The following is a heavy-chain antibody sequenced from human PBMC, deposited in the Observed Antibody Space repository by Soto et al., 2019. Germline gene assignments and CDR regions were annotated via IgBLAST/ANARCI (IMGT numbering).Heavy chain of an antibody. D-gene: IGHD6-13*01. Sequence: SVKVSCKASGGTFSGYAISWVRQAPGQGLEWMGGIIPIFGTANYAQKFQGRVTITADESTSTAYMELSSLRSEDTAVYYCARVGSSWYGDYYYYGMDVWGQGTTVTVSS. CDR1: GGTFSGYA. CDR2: IIPIFGTA. CDR3: ARVGSSWYGDYYYYGMDV. V-gene: IGHV1-69*13. J-gene: IGHJ6*02.